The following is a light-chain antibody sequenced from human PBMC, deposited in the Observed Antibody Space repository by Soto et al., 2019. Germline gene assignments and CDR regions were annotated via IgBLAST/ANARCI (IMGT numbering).Light chain of an antibody. CDR2: HAS. Sequence: DIQMTQSPSTLSASVGDRVTITCRARQSISSWLAWYQQKPGKAPKLLIYHASSLESGVPSRFSGSGSGTEFTLTISSRQPDDFATYYCQQYNSYWTFDQGTKVEIK. J-gene: IGKJ1*01. V-gene: IGKV1-5*01. CDR1: QSISSW. CDR3: QQYNSYWT.